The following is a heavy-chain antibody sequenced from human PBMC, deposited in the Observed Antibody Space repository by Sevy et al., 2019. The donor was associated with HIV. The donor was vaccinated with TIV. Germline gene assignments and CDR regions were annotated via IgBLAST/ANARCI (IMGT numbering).Heavy chain of an antibody. Sequence: GGSLRLSCAASGFTFSHGWMSWVRQAPGKGLEWVGRIKSKTDGGTIDYVAPVKGRFTIARDDSRKTLYLQLNSLKSEDTAVYYCTLDGIWNVGNNYYYGMDVWGQGTTVTVSS. CDR2: IKSKTDGGTI. D-gene: IGHD1-1*01. V-gene: IGHV3-15*01. CDR1: GFTFSHGW. J-gene: IGHJ6*02. CDR3: TLDGIWNVGNNYYYGMDV.